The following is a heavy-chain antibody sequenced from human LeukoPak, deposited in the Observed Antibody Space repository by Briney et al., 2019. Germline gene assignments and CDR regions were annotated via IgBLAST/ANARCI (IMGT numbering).Heavy chain of an antibody. V-gene: IGHV1-69*05. D-gene: IGHD5-18*01. Sequence: SVKVSCKASGGTFSSYAISWVRQAPGQGLEWMGRIIPIFGTASYAQKFQGRVTITTDESTSTAYMELSSLGSEDTAVYYCASNWIQLSGYYFDYWGQGTLVTVSS. J-gene: IGHJ4*02. CDR3: ASNWIQLSGYYFDY. CDR2: IIPIFGTA. CDR1: GGTFSSYA.